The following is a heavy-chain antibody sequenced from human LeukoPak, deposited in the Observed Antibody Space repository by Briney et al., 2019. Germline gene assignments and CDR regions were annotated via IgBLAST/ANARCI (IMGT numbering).Heavy chain of an antibody. J-gene: IGHJ5*02. D-gene: IGHD3-22*01. CDR2: ISDASRNI. V-gene: IGHV3-21*01. CDR1: GFSFGTYR. CDR3: ARTDYYYSYFDP. Sequence: GGSLRLSCAASGFSFGTYRMNWVRQAPGKGLEWVSSISDASRNIYCADSVKGRFTVSRDNAKSSLYLQMNSLRAEDTAVYYCARTDYYYSYFDPWGQGTLVTVSS.